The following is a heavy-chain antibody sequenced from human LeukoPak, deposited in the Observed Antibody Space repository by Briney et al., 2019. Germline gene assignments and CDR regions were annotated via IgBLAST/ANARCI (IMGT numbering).Heavy chain of an antibody. CDR2: IYYSGST. CDR1: GGSISSSSYY. D-gene: IGHD6-6*01. CDR3: ARGVVGSSSGFDY. J-gene: IGHJ4*02. Sequence: SETLSLTCTVSGGSISSSSYYWGWIRQPPGKGLEWIGSIYYSGSTYYNPSLKSRVTISVDMSKNQFSLKLSSVTAADTAVYYCARGVVGSSSGFDYWGQGTLVTVSS. V-gene: IGHV4-39*01.